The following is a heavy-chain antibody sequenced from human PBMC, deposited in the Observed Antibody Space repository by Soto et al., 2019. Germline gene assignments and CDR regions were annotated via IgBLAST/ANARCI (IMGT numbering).Heavy chain of an antibody. CDR1: GGTFSGYA. CDR3: ARDPRSITGTTSSEDFQF. CDR2: IIPIFGIT. D-gene: IGHD1-20*01. V-gene: IGHV1-69*01. Sequence: QAHLMQSGAEVQKPGSSVKVSCKASGGTFSGYAISWVRQRPGRGLEWMGAIIPIFGITTYAEKFQGRITLAADESTGTAFMNLKSLISEDTAVYYCARDPRSITGTTSSEDFQFWGPGTLVSVSS. J-gene: IGHJ1*01.